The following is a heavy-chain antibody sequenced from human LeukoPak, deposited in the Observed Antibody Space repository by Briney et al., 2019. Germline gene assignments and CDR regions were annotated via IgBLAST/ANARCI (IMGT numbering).Heavy chain of an antibody. J-gene: IGHJ6*02. Sequence: GGSLRLSCAVSGFTFSSYSMNWVRQAPGKGLEWVSSISSSSAYIYYADSVKGRFTISRDNAENSLYLQMNCLRADDTAVYYCASAGDTTLVTNYYSNGVDLWGQASTVTASS. CDR3: ASAGDTTLVTNYYSNGVDL. CDR2: ISSSSAYI. V-gene: IGHV3-21*01. D-gene: IGHD5-18*01. CDR1: GFTFSSYS.